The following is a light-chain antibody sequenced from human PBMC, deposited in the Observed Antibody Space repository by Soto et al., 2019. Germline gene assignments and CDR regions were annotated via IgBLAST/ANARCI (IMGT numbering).Light chain of an antibody. CDR3: QQSFSTPPT. J-gene: IGKJ2*01. V-gene: IGKV1-39*01. Sequence: DIQMTQSPSSLSASVGDRVTITCRASQSIGTYLNWYLQKPGIAPQLLIHAASSLQTGVPSRFSGSGSGTEFTLTISSLQPEGFASFYCQQSFSTPPTFGQGTKLAIK. CDR1: QSIGTY. CDR2: AAS.